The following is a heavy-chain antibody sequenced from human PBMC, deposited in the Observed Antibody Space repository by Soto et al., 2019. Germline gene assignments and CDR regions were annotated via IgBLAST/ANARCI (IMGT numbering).Heavy chain of an antibody. CDR2: IIPIFGTA. J-gene: IGHJ4*02. CDR1: GGTFSSYA. D-gene: IGHD6-13*01. V-gene: IGHV1-69*01. Sequence: QVQLVQSGAEVKKPGSSVKVSCKASGGTFSSYAISWVRQAPGQGLAWMGGIIPIFGTANYAQKFQGRVTITADESTSTAYMELSSLRSEDTAVYYCASPDTYSSSWSRPWLLWGQGTLVTVSS. CDR3: ASPDTYSSSWSRPWLL.